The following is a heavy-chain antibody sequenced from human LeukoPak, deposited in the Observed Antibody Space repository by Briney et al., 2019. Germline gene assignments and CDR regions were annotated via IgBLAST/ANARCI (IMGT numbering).Heavy chain of an antibody. CDR2: ISPFNGNT. CDR3: ARSPFSGDDDAFDI. Sequence: GASVKVSCKASGYTFTYRYLHWVRQAPGQALEWMGWISPFNGNTNYAQQFQDRVTITRDRSRNTVYMELNSLRFEDTAMYYCARSPFSGDDDAFDIWGQGTMVTVSS. CDR1: GYTFTYRY. V-gene: IGHV1-45*02. J-gene: IGHJ3*02. D-gene: IGHD5-12*01.